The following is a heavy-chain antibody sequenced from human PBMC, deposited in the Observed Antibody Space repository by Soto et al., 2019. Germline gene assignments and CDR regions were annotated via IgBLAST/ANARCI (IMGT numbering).Heavy chain of an antibody. D-gene: IGHD6-6*01. CDR1: GFTFSSYG. Sequence: PVGSLRLSCAASGFTFSSYGMHWVRQAPGKGLEWVAVIWYDGSNKYYADSVKGRFTISRDNSKNTLYLQMNSLRAEDTAVYYCARDKRAARPGGGMDVWGQGTTVTVSS. CDR3: ARDKRAARPGGGMDV. V-gene: IGHV3-33*08. CDR2: IWYDGSNK. J-gene: IGHJ6*02.